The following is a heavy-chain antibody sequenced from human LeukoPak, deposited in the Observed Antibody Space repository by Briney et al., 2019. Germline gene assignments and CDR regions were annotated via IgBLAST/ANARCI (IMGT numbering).Heavy chain of an antibody. CDR3: ARDRTRYNYGAFDY. J-gene: IGHJ4*02. CDR2: IYYSGST. Sequence: SETLSLTCTVSGGSISSYYWSWIRQPPGKGLEWIGYIYYSGSTNYNASLKSRVTISVDTSKNQFSLKLSSVTAADTAVYYCARDRTRYNYGAFDYWGQGTLVTVSS. V-gene: IGHV4-59*01. D-gene: IGHD5-18*01. CDR1: GGSISSYY.